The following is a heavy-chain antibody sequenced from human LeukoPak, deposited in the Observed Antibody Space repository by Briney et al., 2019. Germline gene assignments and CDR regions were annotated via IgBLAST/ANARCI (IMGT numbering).Heavy chain of an antibody. D-gene: IGHD6-13*01. CDR1: GGSFSGDY. J-gene: IGHJ4*02. Sequence: SETLSLTCAVYGGSFSGDYWSWIRQPPGKGLEWIREIHHSGSTNYNPSLKSRVTISVDTSKNQFSLKLTSVTAADTAVYYCARGSSLAAAGTGYSFDYWGQGTQVTVSS. CDR2: IHHSGST. V-gene: IGHV4-34*01. CDR3: ARGSSLAAAGTGYSFDY.